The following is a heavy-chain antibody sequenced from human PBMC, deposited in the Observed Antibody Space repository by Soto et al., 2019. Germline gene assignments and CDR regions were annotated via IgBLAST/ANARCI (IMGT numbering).Heavy chain of an antibody. D-gene: IGHD5-12*01. V-gene: IGHV3-30*18. Sequence: QVQLVESGGGVVQPGRSLRLSCAASGFTFSSYGMHWVRQAPGKGLGWVAVISYDGSNKYYADSVKGRFTISRDNSKNTLYLQMNSLRAEDTAVYYCAKGLEMATIYASFDYWGQGTLVTVSS. CDR2: ISYDGSNK. CDR1: GFTFSSYG. CDR3: AKGLEMATIYASFDY. J-gene: IGHJ4*02.